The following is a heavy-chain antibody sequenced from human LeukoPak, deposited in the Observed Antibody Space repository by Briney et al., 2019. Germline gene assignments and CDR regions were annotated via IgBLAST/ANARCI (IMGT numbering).Heavy chain of an antibody. CDR2: INKDGSDK. Sequence: GGSLRLSRAASGFTVSTYWMRWVRQAPGKGLEWVASINKDGSDKYSVDSVKGRFTINSDNAKYSQYLQMNSLRTEDTAVSYCAKGGHFNLDYWGQGTLVTVSS. CDR1: GFTVSTYW. V-gene: IGHV3-7*01. D-gene: IGHD5-12*01. J-gene: IGHJ4*02. CDR3: AKGGHFNLDY.